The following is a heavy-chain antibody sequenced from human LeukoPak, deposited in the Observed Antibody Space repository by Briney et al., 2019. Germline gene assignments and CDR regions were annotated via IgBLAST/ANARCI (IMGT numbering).Heavy chain of an antibody. CDR3: ARRRWFDY. CDR1: GGSFSGYY. J-gene: IGHJ4*02. Sequence: SETLSLTCAVYGGSFSGYYWSWIRQPPGKGLEWTGEINHSGSTNYNPSLKSRVTISVDTSKNQFSLKLSSVTAADTAVYYCARRRWFDYWGQGTLVTVSS. D-gene: IGHD2-15*01. CDR2: INHSGST. V-gene: IGHV4-34*01.